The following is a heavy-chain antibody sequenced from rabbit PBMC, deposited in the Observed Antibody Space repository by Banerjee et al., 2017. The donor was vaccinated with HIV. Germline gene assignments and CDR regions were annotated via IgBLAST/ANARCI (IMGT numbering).Heavy chain of an antibody. J-gene: IGHJ4*01. D-gene: IGHD4-1*01. CDR1: GFDFSSNS. CDR3: ARDLAGVIGWNFNL. V-gene: IGHV1S45*01. CDR2: VYTGSGVT. Sequence: QEQLEESGGDLVKPGASLTLTCTASGFDFSSNSMCWVRQAPGKGLEWIGCVYTGSGVTWYADWVNGRFTISKASSTTVTLKLNSLTAADTATYFCARDLAGVIGWNFNLWGPGTLVTVS.